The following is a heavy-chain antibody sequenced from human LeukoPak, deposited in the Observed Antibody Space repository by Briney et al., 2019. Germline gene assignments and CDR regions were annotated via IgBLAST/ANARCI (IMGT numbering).Heavy chain of an antibody. D-gene: IGHD6-13*01. CDR3: AKVSGYSSSWRFDY. V-gene: IGHV3-48*04. CDR1: GFTFSSYS. CDR2: ISSSGSTI. Sequence: GGSLRLSCAASGFTFSSYSMNWVRQAPGKGLEWVSYISSSGSTIYYADSVKGRFTISRDNAKNSLYLQMNSLRAEDTAVYYCAKVSGYSSSWRFDYWGQGTLVTVSS. J-gene: IGHJ4*02.